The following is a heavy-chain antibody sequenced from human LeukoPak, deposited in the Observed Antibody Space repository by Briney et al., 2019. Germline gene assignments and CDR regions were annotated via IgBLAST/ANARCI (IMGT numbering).Heavy chain of an antibody. J-gene: IGHJ4*02. CDR3: AKDYSYGYSFFDY. D-gene: IGHD5-18*01. V-gene: IGHV3-9*01. CDR1: GFTFSSYA. CDR2: ISWNSGSI. Sequence: PGGSLRLSCAASGFTFSSYAMHWVRQAPGKGLEWVSGISWNSGSIGYADSVKGRFTISRDNAKNSLYLQMNSLRAEDTALYYCAKDYSYGYSFFDYWGQGTLVTVSS.